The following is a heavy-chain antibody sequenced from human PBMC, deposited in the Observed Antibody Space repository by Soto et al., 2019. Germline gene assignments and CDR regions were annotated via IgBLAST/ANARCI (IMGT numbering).Heavy chain of an antibody. V-gene: IGHV4-4*02. J-gene: IGHJ5*01. CDR2: VHISGHS. CDR1: GGSVRAPDW. D-gene: IGHD1-1*01. CDR3: ARVRQGCSANNCYFDP. Sequence: QVHLQESGPGLVAPSGTLSLTCTLSGGSVRAPDWWNWVRQSPDKGLEWIAEVHISGHSNYNPSLRSRVSVSTDSSTNQFYLNLNSVTAADTAIYYCARVRQGCSANNCYFDPWGQGTQVTISS.